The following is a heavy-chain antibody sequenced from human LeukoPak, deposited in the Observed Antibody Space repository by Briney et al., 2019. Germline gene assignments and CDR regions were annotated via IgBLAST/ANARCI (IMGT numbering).Heavy chain of an antibody. J-gene: IGHJ4*02. D-gene: IGHD3-3*01. V-gene: IGHV3-7*01. CDR1: GFTFSSYG. Sequence: GGSLRLSCAASGFTFSSYGMHWVRQAPGKGLEWVANIKQDGSEKYYVDSVKGRFTISRDNAKNSLYLQMNSLRAEDTAVYYCATTEGDYDFWSGLDYWGQGTLVTVSS. CDR3: ATTEGDYDFWSGLDY. CDR2: IKQDGSEK.